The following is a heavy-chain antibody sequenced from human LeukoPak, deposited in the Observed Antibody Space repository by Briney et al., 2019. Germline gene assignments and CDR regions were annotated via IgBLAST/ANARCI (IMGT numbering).Heavy chain of an antibody. J-gene: IGHJ4*02. V-gene: IGHV3-13*01. Sequence: GGSLRLSCAASGFTFSSYDMHWVRQATGKGLEWASAIGTAGDTYYPGSVKGRSTISRENAKNSLYLQMNSLRAEDTAVYYCARDKCSGGSCYYDYWGQGTLVTVSS. CDR2: IGTAGDT. D-gene: IGHD2-15*01. CDR1: GFTFSSYD. CDR3: ARDKCSGGSCYYDY.